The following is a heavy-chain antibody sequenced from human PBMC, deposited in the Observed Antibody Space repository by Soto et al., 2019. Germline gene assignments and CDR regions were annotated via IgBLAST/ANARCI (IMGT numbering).Heavy chain of an antibody. Sequence: EVQLVEAGGGLVQPGGSLRLSCTASGFNFSRFWTHWVRQVPGRGLVWVSHINSDGSRTSYADSGKGRFTISRDNAKNELYLKMNSLRAEDTAVYYCARDLSSCSSASCYSFYYGMDVWAQGTTVTVSS. J-gene: IGHJ6*02. D-gene: IGHD2-2*01. V-gene: IGHV3-74*01. CDR2: INSDGSRT. CDR1: GFNFSRFW. CDR3: ARDLSSCSSASCYSFYYGMDV.